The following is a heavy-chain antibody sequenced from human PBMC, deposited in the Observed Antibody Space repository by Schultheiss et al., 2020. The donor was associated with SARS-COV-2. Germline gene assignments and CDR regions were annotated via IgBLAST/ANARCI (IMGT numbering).Heavy chain of an antibody. D-gene: IGHD2-2*01. J-gene: IGHJ5*02. CDR3: ARGPTLGYCSSTSCYNWFDP. V-gene: IGHV1-8*02. Sequence: ASVKVSCKASGYTFTSYDINWVRQATGQGLEWMGWMNPNSGNTGYAQKFQGRVTMTRNTSISTAYMELSSLRSEDTAVYYCARGPTLGYCSSTSCYNWFDPWGQGTLVTVSS. CDR1: GYTFTSYD. CDR2: MNPNSGNT.